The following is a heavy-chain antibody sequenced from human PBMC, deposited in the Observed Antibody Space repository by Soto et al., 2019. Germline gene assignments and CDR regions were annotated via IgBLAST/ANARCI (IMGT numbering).Heavy chain of an antibody. Sequence: ASVKVSCKASGYTFTSYGISWVRQAPGQGLEWMGWINPNSVSTNYAQKFQGWVTMTRDTSISTAYMELSRLRSYDTAVYYCARESGTVTTYWFDPWGQGTLVTVSS. CDR3: ARESGTVTTYWFDP. D-gene: IGHD4-17*01. CDR1: GYTFTSYG. J-gene: IGHJ5*02. CDR2: INPNSVST. V-gene: IGHV1-2*04.